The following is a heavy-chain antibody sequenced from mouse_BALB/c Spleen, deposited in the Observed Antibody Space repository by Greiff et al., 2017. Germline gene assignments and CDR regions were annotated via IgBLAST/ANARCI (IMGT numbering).Heavy chain of an antibody. CDR2: IYPGNGDT. CDR3: ARSGYYRYDGYAMDY. J-gene: IGHJ4*01. D-gene: IGHD2-14*01. CDR1: GYTFTSYN. V-gene: IGHV1-12*01. Sequence: QVQLQQPGAELVKPGASVKMSCKASGYTFTSYNMHWVKQTPGQGLEWIGAIYPGNGDTSYNQKFKGKATLTADKSSSTAYMQLSSLTSEDSAVYYCARSGYYRYDGYAMDYWGQGTSVTVSS.